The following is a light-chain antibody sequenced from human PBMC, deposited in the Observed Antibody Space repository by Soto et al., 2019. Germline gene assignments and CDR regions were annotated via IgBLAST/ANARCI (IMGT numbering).Light chain of an antibody. V-gene: IGKV1-5*01. CDR1: RPISTW. CDR2: DVS. J-gene: IGKJ2*01. Sequence: DIQMTQSPSTLSASVGDTVTITCRASRPISTWLAWYQQKPGQAPKLLIYDVSTLEGGVPSRFSGSASGTEFTLTISSLQPDDIAVYYCQHYNSYPYTFGQGTKVDIK. CDR3: QHYNSYPYT.